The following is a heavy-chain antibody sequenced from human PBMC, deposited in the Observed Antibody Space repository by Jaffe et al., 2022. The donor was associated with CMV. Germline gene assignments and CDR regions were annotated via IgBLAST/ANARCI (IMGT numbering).Heavy chain of an antibody. CDR1: GASIRNNY. CDR2: FSYSGNT. Sequence: QVQLQESGPGLVKPSETLSLSCTVSGASIRNNYWTWIRQPPGKGLEWIGYFSYSGNTNYNPSLKSRVTMSGDTSKNQFSLRLRSLTPADTAIYYCARGFVITGTTWRRFHYYHMDVWGKGTSVTVSS. CDR3: ARGFVITGTTWRRFHYYHMDV. V-gene: IGHV4-59*01. J-gene: IGHJ6*03. D-gene: IGHD1-7*01.